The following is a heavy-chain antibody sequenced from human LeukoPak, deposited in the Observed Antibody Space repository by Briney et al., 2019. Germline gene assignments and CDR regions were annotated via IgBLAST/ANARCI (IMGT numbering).Heavy chain of an antibody. Sequence: GGSLRLSCAASGFTFSSYGMHWVRQAPGKGLEWVAVISYDGSNKYYADSVEGRFTISRDNSKNTLYLQMNSLRAEDTAVYYCAKDQSRWRGGDAFDIWGQGTMVTVSS. CDR3: AKDQSRWRGGDAFDI. J-gene: IGHJ3*02. CDR2: ISYDGSNK. V-gene: IGHV3-30*18. CDR1: GFTFSSYG. D-gene: IGHD4-23*01.